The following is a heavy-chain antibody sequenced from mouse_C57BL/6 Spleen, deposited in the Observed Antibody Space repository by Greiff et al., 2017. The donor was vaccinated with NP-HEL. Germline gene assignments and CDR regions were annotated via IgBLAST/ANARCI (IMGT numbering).Heavy chain of an antibody. Sequence: QVQLKQPGAELVRPGSSVKLSCKASGYTFTSYWMHWVKQRPIQGLEWIGNIDPSDSETHYNQKFKDKATLTEAKSSSTAYMQLSSLTSEDSAVYYCARGNYSNYGPYYYAMDYWGQGTSVTVSS. CDR2: IDPSDSET. CDR3: ARGNYSNYGPYYYAMDY. CDR1: GYTFTSYW. V-gene: IGHV1-52*01. J-gene: IGHJ4*01. D-gene: IGHD2-5*01.